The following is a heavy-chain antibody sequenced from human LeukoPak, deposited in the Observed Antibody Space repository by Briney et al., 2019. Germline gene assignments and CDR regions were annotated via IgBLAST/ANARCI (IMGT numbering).Heavy chain of an antibody. CDR2: ISGSGDNT. CDR1: GFTFSGFA. J-gene: IGHJ4*02. CDR3: ARGGIQVSGIDEFDY. V-gene: IGHV3-23*01. D-gene: IGHD6-19*01. Sequence: GGSLRLSCAASGFTFSGFAMSWVRRTPGKGLEWVSGISGSGDNTLYADSVKGRFTISRDNSKNTLYLEMNSLRAEDTAVYYCARGGIQVSGIDEFDYWGQGTLVTVSS.